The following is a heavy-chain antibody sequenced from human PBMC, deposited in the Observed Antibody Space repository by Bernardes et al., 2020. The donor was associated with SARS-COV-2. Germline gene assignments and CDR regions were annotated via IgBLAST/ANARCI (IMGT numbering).Heavy chain of an antibody. J-gene: IGHJ6*02. CDR3: ARALGFYYYYYGMDV. CDR1: GYTFTGYY. Sequence: ASVKVSCKASGYTFTGYYMHWVRQAPGQGLEWMGWINPNSGGTNYAQKFQGWVTMTRDTSISTAYMELSRLRSDDTAVYYCARALGFYYYYYGMDVWGQGTTVTVSS. CDR2: INPNSGGT. V-gene: IGHV1-2*04.